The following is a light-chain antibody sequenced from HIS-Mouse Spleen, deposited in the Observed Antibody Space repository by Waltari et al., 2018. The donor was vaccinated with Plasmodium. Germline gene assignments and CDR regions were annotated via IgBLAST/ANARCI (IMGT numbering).Light chain of an antibody. CDR2: KAS. Sequence: DIQMTQSPSTLSVSVAARVTITCRASQSISSRLAWYQQKPGKAPKLLIYKASSLESGVPSRFSGSGSGTEFTLTISSLQPDDFATYYCQQYNSYSWTFGQGTKVEIK. CDR3: QQYNSYSWT. V-gene: IGKV1-5*03. J-gene: IGKJ1*01. CDR1: QSISSR.